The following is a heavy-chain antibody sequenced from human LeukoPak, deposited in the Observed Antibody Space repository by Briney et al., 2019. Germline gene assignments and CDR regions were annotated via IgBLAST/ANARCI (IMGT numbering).Heavy chain of an antibody. J-gene: IGHJ4*02. V-gene: IGHV3-7*01. CDR3: AREGYGSGSYRPY. CDR1: GFTFSSYW. D-gene: IGHD3-10*01. CDR2: IKQDGSEK. Sequence: GGSLRLSCAVSGFTFSSYWMSWVRQAPGKGLEWVANIKQDGSEKYYVDSVKGRFTISRDNAKNSLYLQMNSLRAEDTAVYYCAREGYGSGSYRPYWGQGTLVTVSS.